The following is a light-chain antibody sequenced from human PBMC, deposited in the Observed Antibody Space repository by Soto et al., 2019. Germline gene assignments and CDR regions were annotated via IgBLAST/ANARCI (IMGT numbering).Light chain of an antibody. CDR1: SSNIGIHL. CDR3: GTWDDSFRSL. J-gene: IGLJ3*02. Sequence: QSVLTQPPSVSGTPGQKITISCSGDSSNIGIHLVHWYQKVPYTASTLLIYRNEERPSGVPDRFFGSTSGTSTSLDISGPRAEGEADYYCGTWDDSFRSLFCGETKVTVL. V-gene: IGLV1-47*01. CDR2: RNE.